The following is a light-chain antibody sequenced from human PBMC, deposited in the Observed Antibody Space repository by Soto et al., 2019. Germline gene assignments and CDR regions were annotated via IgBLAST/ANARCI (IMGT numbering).Light chain of an antibody. J-gene: IGKJ1*01. CDR2: GAS. V-gene: IGKV3-15*01. CDR1: QSVSSD. Sequence: EIVLTKSPASRSVCRGERSTLSCRASQSVSSDLAWYHQKPGQAPRLLIYGASTRATGIPARFSGSGSGTEFTLSINSLQSEHFAVYYCQQYNNWPRTFGRGTKVDIK. CDR3: QQYNNWPRT.